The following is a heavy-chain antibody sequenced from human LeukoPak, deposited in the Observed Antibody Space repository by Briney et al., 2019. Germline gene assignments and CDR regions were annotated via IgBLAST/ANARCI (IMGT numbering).Heavy chain of an antibody. V-gene: IGHV4-34*01. D-gene: IGHD2-15*01. CDR2: INHSGST. CDR1: GGSFSGYY. Sequence: SETLSLTCAVYGGSFSGYYWSWIRQPPGKGLEWIGEINHSGSTNYNPSLKSRDTISVDTSKNQFSLKLRSVTAADTAVYYCARTTEGYCRGRSCYSYYYYMDVWGKGTTVTVSS. CDR3: ARTTEGYCRGRSCYSYYYYMDV. J-gene: IGHJ6*03.